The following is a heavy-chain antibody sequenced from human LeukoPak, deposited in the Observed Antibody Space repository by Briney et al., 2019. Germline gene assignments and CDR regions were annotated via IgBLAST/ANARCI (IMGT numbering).Heavy chain of an antibody. CDR2: IYISRGT. CDR1: GVSISGYY. CDR3: AREREGPYGYLDY. V-gene: IGHV4-4*07. J-gene: IGHJ4*02. Sequence: SETLSLTCTVSGVSISGYYWSWIRQPAGKGLEWIGRIYISRGTNYNPSLTSRVIMSVDTSKNQFSLQLTSVTAADTAVYYCAREREGPYGYLDYWGQGTLVTVSS. D-gene: IGHD4-17*01.